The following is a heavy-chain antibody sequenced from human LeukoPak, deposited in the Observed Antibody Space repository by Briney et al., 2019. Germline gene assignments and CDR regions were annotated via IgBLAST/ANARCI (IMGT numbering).Heavy chain of an antibody. V-gene: IGHV3-21*06. D-gene: IGHD4-17*01. CDR2: VSFGSSYI. CDR1: GFTFKDYT. CDR3: ARASTEYAVTDGFDT. Sequence: GGSLRLSCAASGFTFKDYTVNWVRQSPGKGLQWVSYVSFGSSYISYADSLKRRFTISRDDAKSSVYLEMTSLRTDDTAVYYCARASTEYAVTDGFDTWGPGTLVTVSS. J-gene: IGHJ5*02.